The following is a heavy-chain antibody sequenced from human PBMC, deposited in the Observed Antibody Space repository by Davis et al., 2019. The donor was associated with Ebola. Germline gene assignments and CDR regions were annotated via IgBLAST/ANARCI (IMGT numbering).Heavy chain of an antibody. V-gene: IGHV4-34*01. CDR2: INHSGST. CDR1: GGSFSGYY. J-gene: IGHJ4*02. D-gene: IGHD3-22*01. CDR3: ARETGYYYDSSGYYASYYFDY. Sequence: MPSETLSLTCAVYGGSFSGYYWSWIRQPPGKGLEWIGEINHSGSTNYNPSLKSRVTISVDTSKNQFSLKLSSVTAADTAVYYCARETGYYYDSSGYYASYYFDYWGQGTLVTVSS.